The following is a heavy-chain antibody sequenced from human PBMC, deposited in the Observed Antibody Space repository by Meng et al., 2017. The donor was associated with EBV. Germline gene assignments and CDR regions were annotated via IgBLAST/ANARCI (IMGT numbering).Heavy chain of an antibody. J-gene: IGHJ4*02. V-gene: IGHV4-4*02. D-gene: IGHD3-22*01. CDR3: ARDRGGYYDSSGYYAD. CDR2: IYHSGST. Sequence: QVQLQESGPGLWKPSGTLPLTGAVSGGSISSSNWWSWVRQPPGKGLEWIGEIYHSGSTNYNPSLKSRVTISVDKSKNQFSLKLSSVTAADTAVYYCARDRGGYYDSSGYYADWGQGTLVTVSS. CDR1: GGSISSSNW.